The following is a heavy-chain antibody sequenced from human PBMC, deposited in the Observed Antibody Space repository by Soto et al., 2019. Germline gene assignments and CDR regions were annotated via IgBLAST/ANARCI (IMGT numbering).Heavy chain of an antibody. CDR3: ARDDRHSSSWVGYYYGMDV. D-gene: IGHD6-6*01. J-gene: IGHJ6*02. CDR2: IYYSGIT. CDR1: GGSISRGVYY. Sequence: SETLSLTWTVSGGSISRGVYYWSGIRQHPGKALEWIGYIYYSGITYYNPSLKSRVTISVDTSKNQFSLKLSFVPAAGTAVYYCARDDRHSSSWVGYYYGMDVWGQGTTVTVSS. V-gene: IGHV4-31*02.